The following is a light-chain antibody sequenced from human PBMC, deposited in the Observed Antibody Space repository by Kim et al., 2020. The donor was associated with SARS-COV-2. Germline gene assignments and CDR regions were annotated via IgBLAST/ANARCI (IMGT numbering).Light chain of an antibody. J-gene: IGKJ4*01. V-gene: IGKV3-11*01. Sequence: PGERATLSSRASQSVSTYLAWYPQKPGQAPRLLIYDASNRATGIPDRFSGSGSGTDFTLTISSLESEDFAVYYCQQRSNWPPALTFGGGTKVDIK. CDR2: DAS. CDR1: QSVSTY. CDR3: QQRSNWPPALT.